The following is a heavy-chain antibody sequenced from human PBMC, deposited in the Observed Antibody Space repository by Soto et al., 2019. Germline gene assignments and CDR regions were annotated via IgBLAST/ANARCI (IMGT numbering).Heavy chain of an antibody. J-gene: IGHJ4*02. Sequence: LRLSCAASGFTFSSYGMHWVRQAPGKGLEWVAVISYDGSNKYYADSVKGRFTISRDNSKNTLYLQMNSLRAEDTAVYYCAKDGRDCYPHYWGQGTLVTVSS. D-gene: IGHD2-21*02. CDR1: GFTFSSYG. CDR2: ISYDGSNK. CDR3: AKDGRDCYPHY. V-gene: IGHV3-30*18.